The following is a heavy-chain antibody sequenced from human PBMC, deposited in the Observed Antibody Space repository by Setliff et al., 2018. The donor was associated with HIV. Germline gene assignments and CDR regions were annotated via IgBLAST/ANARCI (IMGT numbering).Heavy chain of an antibody. CDR3: AGGWGFAGFDY. D-gene: IGHD1-1*01. CDR2: INAAGSST. CDR1: GFTFSSYW. Sequence: GGSLRLSCAASGFTFSSYWMHWVRQAPGKGLVWVSRINAAGSSTNYADSVKGRFTISRDNAKNTLYLQMNSLRAEDTAVYYCAGGWGFAGFDYWGQGTLVTVSS. V-gene: IGHV3-74*01. J-gene: IGHJ4*02.